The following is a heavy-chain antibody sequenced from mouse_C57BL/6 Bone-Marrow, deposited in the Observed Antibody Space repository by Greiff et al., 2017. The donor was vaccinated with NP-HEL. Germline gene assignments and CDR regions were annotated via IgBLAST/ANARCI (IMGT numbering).Heavy chain of an antibody. Sequence: EVHLVESGGGLVKPGGSLKLSCAASGFTFSSYAMSWVRQTPEKRLEWVATISGGGSYTYYPDNVQGRFTISRDNAKNNLYLQMSHLKSEDTAMYYCARGRLPWFAYWGQGTLVTVSA. CDR1: GFTFSSYA. J-gene: IGHJ3*01. CDR3: ARGRLPWFAY. D-gene: IGHD3-2*02. V-gene: IGHV5-4*01. CDR2: ISGGGSYT.